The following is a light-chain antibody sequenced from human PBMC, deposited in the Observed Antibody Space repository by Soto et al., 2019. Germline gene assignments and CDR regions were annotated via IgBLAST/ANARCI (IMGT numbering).Light chain of an antibody. Sequence: QSALTQPASVSGSPGQSITISCTGTSSDVGSYNLVPWYQQHPGKAPKLMIYEVTKRPSGVSNRFSGSKSGNTASLTISGLQAEEEADYYCCSYAGSSTLVFGGGTKLTVL. CDR1: SSDVGSYNL. J-gene: IGLJ2*01. V-gene: IGLV2-23*02. CDR3: CSYAGSSTLV. CDR2: EVT.